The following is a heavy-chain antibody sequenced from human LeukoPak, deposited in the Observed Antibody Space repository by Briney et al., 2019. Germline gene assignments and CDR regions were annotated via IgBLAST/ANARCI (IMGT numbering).Heavy chain of an antibody. J-gene: IGHJ4*02. Sequence: PGRSLRLSCAASGFTFDDYAMHWVRQAPGEGLEWVSGISWNSGSIGYADSVKGRFTISRDNSKNTVYLQMNSLRAEDTAVYYCAKDSGYGLFDYWGQGTLVTVSS. V-gene: IGHV3-9*01. CDR3: AKDSGYGLFDY. CDR1: GFTFDDYA. CDR2: ISWNSGSI. D-gene: IGHD5-18*01.